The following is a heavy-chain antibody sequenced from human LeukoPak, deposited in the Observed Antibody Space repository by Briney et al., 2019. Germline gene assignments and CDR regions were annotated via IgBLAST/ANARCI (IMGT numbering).Heavy chain of an antibody. CDR3: ATADYGGPSGFDY. CDR2: ISYDGSNK. J-gene: IGHJ4*02. Sequence: GGSLRLSCAASGFTFSSYGMHWVRQAPGKGLEWVAVISYDGSNKYYADSVKGRFTISRDNSKNTLYLQMNSLRAEDTAVYYCATADYGGPSGFDYWGQGTLVTVSS. V-gene: IGHV3-30*03. D-gene: IGHD4-23*01. CDR1: GFTFSSYG.